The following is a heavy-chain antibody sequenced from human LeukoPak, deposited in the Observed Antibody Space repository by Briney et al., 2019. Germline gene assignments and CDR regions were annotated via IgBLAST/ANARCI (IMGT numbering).Heavy chain of an antibody. Sequence: ASVKVSCKASGYTFTSYGIRWVRQAPGQGLAWLGWISAYNGNTNYAQKLQGRVTMTTDTSTSTAYMELRSLRSDDTAVYYCARDLCGGDCSPFDYWGQGTLVTVSS. V-gene: IGHV1-18*01. CDR3: ARDLCGGDCSPFDY. CDR2: ISAYNGNT. CDR1: GYTFTSYG. D-gene: IGHD2-21*02. J-gene: IGHJ4*02.